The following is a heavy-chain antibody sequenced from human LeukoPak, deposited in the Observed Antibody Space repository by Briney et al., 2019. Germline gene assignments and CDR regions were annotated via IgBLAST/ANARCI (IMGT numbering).Heavy chain of an antibody. CDR3: ATASYGGYPHFDY. Sequence: ASVKVSCKASGYTFTGYYIHWVRQAPGQGLEWMGWINPNSGGTNYAQKFQGRVTMTRDTSISTAYMELSRLRSEDTAVYYCATASYGGYPHFDYWGQGTLVTVSS. CDR2: INPNSGGT. J-gene: IGHJ4*02. D-gene: IGHD5-12*01. CDR1: GYTFTGYY. V-gene: IGHV1-2*02.